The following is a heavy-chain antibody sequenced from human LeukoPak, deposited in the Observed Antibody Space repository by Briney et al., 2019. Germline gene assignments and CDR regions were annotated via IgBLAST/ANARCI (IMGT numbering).Heavy chain of an antibody. D-gene: IGHD2-2*01. CDR3: ARGTTGPSARDIVVVPAARAFDP. CDR1: GGSISSGDCY. V-gene: IGHV4-30-4*01. J-gene: IGHJ5*02. Sequence: SETLSLTCTVSGGSISSGDCYWSWIRQPPGKGLEWIGYIYYSGSTYYNPSLKSRVTISVDTSKNQFSLKLSSVTAADTAVYYCARGTTGPSARDIVVVPAARAFDPWGQGTLVTVSS. CDR2: IYYSGST.